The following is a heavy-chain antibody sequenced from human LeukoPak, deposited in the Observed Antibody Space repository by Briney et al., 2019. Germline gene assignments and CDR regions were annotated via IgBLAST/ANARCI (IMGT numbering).Heavy chain of an antibody. Sequence: PGGSLRLSCAASGFTFSSYWMSWVRQAPGKGLEWVANIKQDGSEKYYVDSVKGRFTISRDNAKNSLYLQMNSLRAEDTAVYYCARDYSGTMIVVADPFGYWGQGTLVTVSS. CDR2: IKQDGSEK. CDR3: ARDYSGTMIVVADPFGY. V-gene: IGHV3-7*03. D-gene: IGHD3-22*01. CDR1: GFTFSSYW. J-gene: IGHJ4*02.